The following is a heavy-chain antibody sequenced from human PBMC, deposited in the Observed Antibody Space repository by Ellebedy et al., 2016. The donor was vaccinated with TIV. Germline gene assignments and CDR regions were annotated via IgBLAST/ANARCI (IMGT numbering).Heavy chain of an antibody. CDR2: INHSGST. CDR3: SRGVTDQN. V-gene: IGHV4-34*01. J-gene: IGHJ4*02. CDR1: GVSLSGYY. D-gene: IGHD2-21*02. Sequence: MPGGSLRLSCAVYGVSLSGYYWSWIRQPPGKGLEWIGEINHSGSTNYNSSLKSRVTISLDTSKNQFSLKLSSVTAADTAVYYCSRGVTDQNWGQGILVTVSS.